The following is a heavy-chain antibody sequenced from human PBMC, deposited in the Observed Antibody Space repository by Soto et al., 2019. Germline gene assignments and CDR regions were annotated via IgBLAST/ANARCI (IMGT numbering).Heavy chain of an antibody. CDR1: GFTFSSYG. D-gene: IGHD6-13*01. CDR2: TSYDGSNK. Sequence: GGSLRLSCAASGFTFSSYGMHWVRQAPGKGLEWVAVTSYDGSNKYYADSVKGRFTISRDNSKNTLYLQMNSLRAEDTAVYCCAKGITSAHDSRSWYGDPYYCDYWGQGTLVTVSS. J-gene: IGHJ4*02. CDR3: AKGITSAHDSRSWYGDPYYCDY. V-gene: IGHV3-30*18.